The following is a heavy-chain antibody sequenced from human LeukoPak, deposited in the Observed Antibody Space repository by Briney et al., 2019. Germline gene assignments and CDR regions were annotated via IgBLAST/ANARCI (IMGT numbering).Heavy chain of an antibody. Sequence: ASVKVSCKASGYTFTSYGISWVRQAPGQGLEWMGWISAYNGNTNYAQKLQGRVTMTTDTSTSTAYMELRSLRSDDTAVYYCARVNSTDYCTNVVCNDYWAREPWSPSPQ. CDR1: GYTFTSYG. J-gene: IGHJ4*02. D-gene: IGHD2-8*01. V-gene: IGHV1-18*01. CDR2: ISAYNGNT. CDR3: ARVNSTDYCTNVVCNDY.